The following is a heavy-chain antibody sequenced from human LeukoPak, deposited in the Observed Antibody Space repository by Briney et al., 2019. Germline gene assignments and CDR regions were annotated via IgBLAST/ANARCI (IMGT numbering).Heavy chain of an antibody. D-gene: IGHD3-10*01. CDR3: ARLGRFLRVDYFDY. CDR2: ISSSNTI. CDR1: GFIFDNFG. V-gene: IGHV3-48*01. J-gene: IGHJ4*02. Sequence: GGSLRLSCAASGFIFDNFGMTWVRQAPGKGLEWISYISSSNTIYYADSVKGRFTISGDNAKNSLYLQMNSLTADDTAVYYCARLGRFLRVDYFDYWGQGSLVTVSS.